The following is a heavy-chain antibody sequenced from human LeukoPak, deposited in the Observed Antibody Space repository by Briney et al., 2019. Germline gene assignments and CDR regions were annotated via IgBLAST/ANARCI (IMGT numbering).Heavy chain of an antibody. CDR1: GFTLSTYS. J-gene: IGHJ4*02. Sequence: GGSLRLSCAASGFTLSTYSLNWVRQAPGKGLEWVSSISTGSHYIYYADSVKGRFTISRDNAKNSLYLQMNSLRAEDTAVYYCTRDPYDSSSAIDYWGQGTLVTVSS. CDR3: TRDPYDSSSAIDY. V-gene: IGHV3-21*01. D-gene: IGHD6-6*01. CDR2: ISTGSHYI.